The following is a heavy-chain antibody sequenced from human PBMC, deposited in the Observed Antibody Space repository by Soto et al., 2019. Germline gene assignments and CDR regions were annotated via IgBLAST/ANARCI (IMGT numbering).Heavy chain of an antibody. D-gene: IGHD2-2*01. J-gene: IGHJ3*02. Sequence: SLKVSCKASGGTFSSYAISWVRQAPGQGLEWMGGIIPISGTANYAQKFQGRVTITADESTSTAYMELSSLRSEDTAVYYCAGPDCSSTSCDHDAFGIWGQGTMVTVSS. CDR3: AGPDCSSTSCDHDAFGI. V-gene: IGHV1-69*13. CDR1: GGTFSSYA. CDR2: IIPISGTA.